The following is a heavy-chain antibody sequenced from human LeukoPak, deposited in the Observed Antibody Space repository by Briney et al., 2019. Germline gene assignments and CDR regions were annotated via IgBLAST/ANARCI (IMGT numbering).Heavy chain of an antibody. CDR1: GGSISSYY. Sequence: TSETLSLTCTVSGGSISSYYWSWIRQPPEKGLEWIGYIYYSGSTNYNPSLKSRVTISVDTSKNQFSLKLSSVTAADTAVYYCARQGVRGVPDYWGQGTLVTVSS. CDR3: ARQGVRGVPDY. J-gene: IGHJ4*02. D-gene: IGHD3-10*01. CDR2: IYYSGST. V-gene: IGHV4-59*08.